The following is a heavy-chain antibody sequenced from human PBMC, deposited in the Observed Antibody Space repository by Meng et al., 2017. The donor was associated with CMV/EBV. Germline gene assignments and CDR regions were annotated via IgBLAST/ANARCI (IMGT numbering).Heavy chain of an antibody. CDR2: INPSGGST. V-gene: IGHV1-46*01. CDR1: GYTFTSYY. D-gene: IGHD3-3*01. CDR3: ASPITIGYYYYGMDV. Sequence: ASVKVSCKASGYTFTSYYMHWVRQAPGQGLEWMGIINPSGGSTSYAQKFQGRVTMTRDTSTSTAYMELSSLRSEDTAVYYCASPITIGYYYYGMDVWGQGTTVTVS. J-gene: IGHJ6*02.